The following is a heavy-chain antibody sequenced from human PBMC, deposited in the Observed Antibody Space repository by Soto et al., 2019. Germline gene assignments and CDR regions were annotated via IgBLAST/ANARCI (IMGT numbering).Heavy chain of an antibody. CDR2: ISYSGSS. D-gene: IGHD6-19*01. CDR1: GGSISSGGYS. V-gene: IGHV4-61*08. J-gene: IGHJ4*02. Sequence: PSETLSLTCAVSGGSISSGGYSWSWIRQPPGKGLEWIGYISYSGSSNYTPSLKSRVTISLDTSKSQFSLKLSSVTAADTAVYYCARSRWLVLWGQGTLVTVSS. CDR3: ARSRWLVL.